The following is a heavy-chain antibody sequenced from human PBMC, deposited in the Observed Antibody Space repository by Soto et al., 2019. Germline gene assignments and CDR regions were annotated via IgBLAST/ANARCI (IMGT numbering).Heavy chain of an antibody. D-gene: IGHD3-22*01. CDR2: IWYDGSNK. CDR3: ARDYDSSGYYGWFGY. CDR1: GFTFSSYG. V-gene: IGHV3-33*01. Sequence: GGSLRLSCAASGFTFSSYGMHWVRQAPGKGLEWVAVIWYDGSNKYYADSVKGRFTISRDNSKNTLYLQMNSLRAEDTAVYYCARDYDSSGYYGWFGYWGQGTLVTVSS. J-gene: IGHJ5*01.